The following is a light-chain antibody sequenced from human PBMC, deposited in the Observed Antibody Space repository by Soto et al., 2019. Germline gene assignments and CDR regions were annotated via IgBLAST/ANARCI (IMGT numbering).Light chain of an antibody. CDR2: DVT. CDR3: ISYTGSGTYV. CDR1: STDVGGYKY. J-gene: IGLJ1*01. V-gene: IGLV2-14*01. Sequence: QSVLTQPASVSGSPGQSITISCTGTSTDVGGYKYVSWYQQHPGKVPKLIIYDVTSRPSGVSDRFSGSKSGNTASLIISGLQAEDEADYYCISYTGSGTYVFGSGTKVT.